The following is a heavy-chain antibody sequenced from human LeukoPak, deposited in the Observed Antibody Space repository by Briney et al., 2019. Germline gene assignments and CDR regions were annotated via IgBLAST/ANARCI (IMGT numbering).Heavy chain of an antibody. CDR1: GGSISSSSYY. J-gene: IGHJ4*02. Sequence: ASETLSLTCTVSGGSISSSSYYWGWIRQPPGKGLEWIGRIYSSGSTNYNPSLKGRVTMSVDTSKNQFSLKLSSVTAADTAVYYCARTNVEMATTFDYWGQGTLVTVSS. V-gene: IGHV4-39*07. D-gene: IGHD5-24*01. CDR3: ARTNVEMATTFDY. CDR2: IYSSGST.